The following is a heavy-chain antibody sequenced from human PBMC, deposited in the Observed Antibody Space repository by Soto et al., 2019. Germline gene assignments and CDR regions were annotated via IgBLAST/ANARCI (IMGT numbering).Heavy chain of an antibody. J-gene: IGHJ5*02. CDR1: GCSISSYY. CDR2: IYYSGST. Sequence: SETLSLTCTVSGCSISSYYWSWIRQPPGKGLEWIGYIYYSGSTNYNPSLKSRVTISVDTSKNQFSLRLSSVTAADTAVYYCARHMDFGVVLDWFDPWGQGTLVTVSS. D-gene: IGHD3-3*01. V-gene: IGHV4-59*08. CDR3: ARHMDFGVVLDWFDP.